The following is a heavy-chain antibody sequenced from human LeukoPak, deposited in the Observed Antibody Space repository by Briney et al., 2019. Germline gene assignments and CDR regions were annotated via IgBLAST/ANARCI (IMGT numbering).Heavy chain of an antibody. Sequence: SETLSLTCTVSGGSISSSSYYWGWICQPPGKGLEWIGSIYYSGSTYYNPSLKSRVTISVDTSKNQFSLKLSSVTAADTAVYYCARDLVAGIAVAGNFDYWGQGTLVTVSS. CDR1: GGSISSSSYY. CDR2: IYYSGST. D-gene: IGHD6-19*01. CDR3: ARDLVAGIAVAGNFDY. J-gene: IGHJ4*02. V-gene: IGHV4-39*07.